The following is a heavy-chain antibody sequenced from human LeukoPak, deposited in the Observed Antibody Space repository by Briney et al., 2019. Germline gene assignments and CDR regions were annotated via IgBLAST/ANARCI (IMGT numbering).Heavy chain of an antibody. Sequence: GGSLRLSCAASGFTFSNYWMTWVRQAPGKGLEWVANIKQDGSEKYYVDSVKGRFTISRDNAKNSLYLQMNSLRAEDTAVYYCARSDTTYYYDSSVYFYYYYGMDVWGQGTTVTVSS. CDR3: ARSDTTYYYDSSVYFYYYYGMDV. CDR1: GFTFSNYW. D-gene: IGHD3-22*01. J-gene: IGHJ6*02. V-gene: IGHV3-7*01. CDR2: IKQDGSEK.